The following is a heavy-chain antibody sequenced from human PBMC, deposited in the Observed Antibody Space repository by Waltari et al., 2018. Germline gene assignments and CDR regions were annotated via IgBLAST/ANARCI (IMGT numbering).Heavy chain of an antibody. J-gene: IGHJ4*02. Sequence: QVQLQESGPGLVKPSETLSLTCTVPGGSISSHYWSWSRQPPGKGLEWIWYIYYSGSTNYNPSLKSRVTISVDTSKNQFSLKLSSVTAADTAVYYCARNGITGTPFDYWGQGTLVTVSS. CDR1: GGSISSHY. CDR2: IYYSGST. CDR3: ARNGITGTPFDY. D-gene: IGHD1-7*01. V-gene: IGHV4-59*11.